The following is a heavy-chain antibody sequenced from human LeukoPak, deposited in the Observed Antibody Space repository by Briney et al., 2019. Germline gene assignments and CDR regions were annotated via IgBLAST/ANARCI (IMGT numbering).Heavy chain of an antibody. CDR2: MNPNSGNT. V-gene: IGHV1-8*01. D-gene: IGHD6-13*01. Sequence: ASVKVSCKASGYTFTSYDINWVRQATGQGLEWMGWMNPNSGNTGYAQKFQGRITMTRNTSISTAYMELSSLRSEDTAVYYCASSKGQQLVFGYWGQGTLVSVSS. CDR1: GYTFTSYD. J-gene: IGHJ4*02. CDR3: ASSKGQQLVFGY.